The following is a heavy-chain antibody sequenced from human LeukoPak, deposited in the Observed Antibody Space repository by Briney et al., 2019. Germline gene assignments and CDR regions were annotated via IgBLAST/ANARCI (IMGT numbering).Heavy chain of an antibody. J-gene: IGHJ4*02. D-gene: IGHD1-7*01. Sequence: GGSLRLSCAASGFTFSSYRMNWVRQAPGKGLEWVAVIWYDGSNQYYGDSVKGRFTISRDNSKNTLYLQMNDPRVEDTAVYYCSANFDIWGQGTLVTVSS. V-gene: IGHV3-33*08. CDR3: SANFDI. CDR2: IWYDGSNQ. CDR1: GFTFSSYR.